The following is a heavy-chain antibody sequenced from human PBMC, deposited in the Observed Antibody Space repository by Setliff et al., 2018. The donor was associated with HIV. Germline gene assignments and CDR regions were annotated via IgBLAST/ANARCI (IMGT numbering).Heavy chain of an antibody. J-gene: IGHJ5*01. CDR1: GFTFTSYA. V-gene: IGHV3-23*01. D-gene: IGHD2-21*01. CDR2: ISGSGGGT. CDR3: AKRREGHVYSQYDS. Sequence: GGSLRLSCAASGFTFTSYAMNWVRQAPGKGLEWVSGISGSGGGTYYADSVKGRFTISRDNSQNELYLQMDSLRAEDTAVYHCAKRREGHVYSQYDSWGHGTLVTVSS.